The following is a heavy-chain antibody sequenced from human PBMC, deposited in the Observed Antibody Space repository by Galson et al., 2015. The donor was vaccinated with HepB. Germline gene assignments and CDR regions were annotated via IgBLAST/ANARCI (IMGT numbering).Heavy chain of an antibody. J-gene: IGHJ5*02. V-gene: IGHV1-18*01. Sequence: SVKVSCKASGYTFSSFSITWVRQAPGQGLEWMGWISPYKGYTDYAQSLQGRVIMSTDTSTSTAYMELRSLRSDDTAVYYCARGALVVVVGATQNNWFDPWGQGTLVTVSS. CDR2: ISPYKGYT. CDR3: ARGALVVVVGATQNNWFDP. D-gene: IGHD2-15*01. CDR1: GYTFSSFS.